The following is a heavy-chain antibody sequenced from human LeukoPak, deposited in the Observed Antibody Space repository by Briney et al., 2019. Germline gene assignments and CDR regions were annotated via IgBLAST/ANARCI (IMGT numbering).Heavy chain of an antibody. V-gene: IGHV3-74*01. CDR2: IKNDGCIT. Sequence: GGSLSLFCAASGFTFSFYWMHWVRQAPGKGLVWVSRIKNDGCITTYADSVKGGFTISRDNAKNTLYLQMNSLRSDDTAVYYCARDDYNRHWGQGTLVTVSS. D-gene: IGHD4-11*01. CDR1: GFTFSFYW. CDR3: ARDDYNRH. J-gene: IGHJ4*02.